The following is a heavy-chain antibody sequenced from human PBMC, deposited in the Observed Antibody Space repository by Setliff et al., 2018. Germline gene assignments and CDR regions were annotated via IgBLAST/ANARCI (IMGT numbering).Heavy chain of an antibody. D-gene: IGHD7-27*01. CDR1: GGSFSGYY. Sequence: PSETLSLTCAVYGGSFSGYYWSWIRQPPGKGLEWIAYVYYTGTTIYNPSLKSRVTISVDTSKNQFSLKLSSVTAADTAVYYCATLTGDRGVDYWGQGRLVTVSS. V-gene: IGHV4-59*08. J-gene: IGHJ4*02. CDR3: ATLTGDRGVDY. CDR2: VYYTGTT.